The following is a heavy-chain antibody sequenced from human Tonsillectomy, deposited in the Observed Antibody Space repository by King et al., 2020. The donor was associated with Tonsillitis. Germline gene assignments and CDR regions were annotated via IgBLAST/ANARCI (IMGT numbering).Heavy chain of an antibody. Sequence: VQLVESGGGLVKPGGSLRLSCAASGFTFSDSYMSWIRQAPGKGLEWVSDLSCGGNYTSYADSVKGRFTNTRANATNSLYLQMNSMRAEDTAVYYCARDRVGATVYYYYMDVWGKGTTVTVSS. CDR2: LSCGGNYT. J-gene: IGHJ6*03. V-gene: IGHV3-11*05. CDR1: GFTFSDSY. D-gene: IGHD1-26*01. CDR3: ARDRVGATVYYYYMDV.